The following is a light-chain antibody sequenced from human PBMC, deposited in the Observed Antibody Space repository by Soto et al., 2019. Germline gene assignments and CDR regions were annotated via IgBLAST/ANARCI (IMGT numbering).Light chain of an antibody. V-gene: IGLV2-14*01. Sequence: QSALTQPASVSGSPGQSITISCTGTSSDIGTYNFVSWYQQHPGKVPNLIIYEVSSRPSEISDRFSGSKSGDTASLTISGLQAEDEAEYYCSSKINNNTPLYVFGTGTKVTVL. CDR1: SSDIGTYNF. CDR3: SSKINNNTPLYV. CDR2: EVS. J-gene: IGLJ1*01.